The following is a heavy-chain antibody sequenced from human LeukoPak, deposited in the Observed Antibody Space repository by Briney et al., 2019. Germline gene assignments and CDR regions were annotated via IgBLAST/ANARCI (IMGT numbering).Heavy chain of an antibody. CDR3: ARDSVRGYSYGSPFDY. Sequence: GGSLRLSCAASGFTFSSYSMNWVRQAPGKGLEWVSSISSSSSYIYYADSVKGRFTISRDNAKNSLYLQMNSLRAEDTAVYYCARDSVRGYSYGSPFDYWGQGTLATVSS. CDR1: GFTFSSYS. CDR2: ISSSSSYI. J-gene: IGHJ4*02. D-gene: IGHD5-18*01. V-gene: IGHV3-21*01.